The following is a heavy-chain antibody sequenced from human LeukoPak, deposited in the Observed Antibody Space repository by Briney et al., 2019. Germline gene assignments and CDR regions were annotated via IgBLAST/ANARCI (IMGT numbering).Heavy chain of an antibody. D-gene: IGHD2-15*01. CDR2: VYYSGRT. J-gene: IGHJ4*02. CDR1: GGSISSSSYY. Sequence: SETLSLTCTVSGGSISSSSYYWGWIRQPPGKELQWIASVYYSGRTNYSPSLKSRVTISVDTSEKQFSLQLNSVTAADTAVYYCARQGSAYYFDFWGQGLLATVSS. CDR3: ARQGSAYYFDF. V-gene: IGHV4-39*01.